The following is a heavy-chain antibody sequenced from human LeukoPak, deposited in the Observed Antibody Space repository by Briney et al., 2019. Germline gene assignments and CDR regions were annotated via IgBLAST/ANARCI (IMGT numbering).Heavy chain of an antibody. Sequence: GGSLRRSCAASGFTFSSYSMNWVRQAPGKGLEWVSSISSSSSYIYYADSVKGRFTISRDNAKNSLYLQMNSLRAEDTAVYYCARGTPYNFYYYMDVWGKGTTVTVSS. CDR2: ISSSSSYI. J-gene: IGHJ6*03. CDR1: GFTFSSYS. V-gene: IGHV3-21*01. D-gene: IGHD5-24*01. CDR3: ARGTPYNFYYYMDV.